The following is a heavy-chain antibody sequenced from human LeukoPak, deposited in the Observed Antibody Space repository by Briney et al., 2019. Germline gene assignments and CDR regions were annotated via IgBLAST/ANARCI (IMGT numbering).Heavy chain of an antibody. V-gene: IGHV3-23*01. CDR3: AKGGRSESLMFDY. J-gene: IGHJ4*02. CDR2: ISGSGGST. Sequence: GGSLRLSCAASGFTFSSYAMSWVRQAPGKGLEWVSAISGSGGSTYYADSVKGRFTISRDNSKNTLYLQMNSLRAEDTAVYCCAKGGRSESLMFDYWGQGTLVTVSS. D-gene: IGHD3-10*01. CDR1: GFTFSSYA.